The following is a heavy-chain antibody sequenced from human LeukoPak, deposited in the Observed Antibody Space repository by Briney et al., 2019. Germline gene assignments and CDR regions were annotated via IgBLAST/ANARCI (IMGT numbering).Heavy chain of an antibody. J-gene: IGHJ5*02. CDR3: ARGSVRGPPFDP. D-gene: IGHD3-10*01. V-gene: IGHV4-39*07. CDR2: IYYSGST. Sequence: SETLSLTCTVSGGSISSSSYYWGWIRQPPGKGLEWIGSIYYSGSTYYNPSLKSRVTISVDTSKNQFSLKLSSVTAADTAVYYCARGSVRGPPFDPWGQGTLVTVSS. CDR1: GGSISSSSYY.